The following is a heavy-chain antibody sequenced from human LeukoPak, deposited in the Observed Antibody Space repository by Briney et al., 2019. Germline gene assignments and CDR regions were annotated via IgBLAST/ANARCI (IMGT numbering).Heavy chain of an antibody. V-gene: IGHV3-30-3*01. CDR2: ISYDGSNK. Sequence: GGSLRLSCAASGFTFSSYAMHWVRQAPGKGLEWVAVISYDGSNKYYADSVKGRFTISRDNSKNTLYLQMNSLRAEDTAVYYCARDQDHYFDYWGQGTLVTVSS. CDR1: GFTFSSYA. CDR3: ARDQDHYFDY. J-gene: IGHJ4*02.